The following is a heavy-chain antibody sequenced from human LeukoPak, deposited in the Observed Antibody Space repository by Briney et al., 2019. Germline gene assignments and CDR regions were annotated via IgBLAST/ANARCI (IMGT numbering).Heavy chain of an antibody. CDR2: IYPGGSAT. J-gene: IGHJ5*02. D-gene: IGHD3-9*01. V-gene: IGHV5-51*01. CDR3: ARHGGVLRYCESPYGWFDP. CDR1: GYDFPSYW. Sequence: GEPLKISCEASGYDFPSYWIAWVRQMPGKGLEWMAIIYPGGSATRYNPSFQGQVTISVDKSITTAYLQWSSLKASDTAIYYCARHGGVLRYCESPYGWFDPWRQGTLVSVSS.